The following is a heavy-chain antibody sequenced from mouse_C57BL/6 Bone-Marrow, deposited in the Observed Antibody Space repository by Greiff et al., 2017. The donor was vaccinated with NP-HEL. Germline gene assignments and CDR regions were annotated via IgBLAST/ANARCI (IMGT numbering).Heavy chain of an antibody. CDR2: ISYSGST. J-gene: IGHJ3*01. V-gene: IGHV3-1*01. Sequence: EVHLVESGPGMVKPSQSLSLTCTVTGYSITSGYDWHWIRHFPGNKLEWMGYISYSGSTNYNPSLKSRISITHDTSKNHFFLKLNSVTTEDTATYYCARDRGLRLFAYWGQGTLVTVSA. CDR3: ARDRGLRLFAY. CDR1: GYSITSGYD. D-gene: IGHD2-4*01.